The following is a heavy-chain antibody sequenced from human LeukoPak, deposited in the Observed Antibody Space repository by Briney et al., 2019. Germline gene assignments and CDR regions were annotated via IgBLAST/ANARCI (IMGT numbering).Heavy chain of an antibody. CDR2: ISYDGSNK. D-gene: IGHD1-14*01. J-gene: IGHJ3*02. Sequence: GRSLRLSCAASGFTFSSYGMHWVRQAPGKGLEWVAVISYDGSNKYYADSVKGRFTISRDNSKNTLYLQMNSLRAEDTAVYYCAKHFTPHGTTGGGAFDIWGQGTMVTVSS. CDR3: AKHFTPHGTTGGGAFDI. CDR1: GFTFSSYG. V-gene: IGHV3-30*18.